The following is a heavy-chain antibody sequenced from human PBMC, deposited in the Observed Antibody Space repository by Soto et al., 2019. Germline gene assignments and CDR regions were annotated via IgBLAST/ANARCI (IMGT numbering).Heavy chain of an antibody. CDR1: GGSISSYY. Sequence: SETLSLTCTVSGGSISSYYWSWIRQPPGKGLEWIGYIYYSGSTNYNPSLKSRVTISVDTSKNQFSLKLSSVTAADTAVYYCARGPPRLGLDYWGQGTRVTVPQ. J-gene: IGHJ4*02. D-gene: IGHD6-19*01. CDR2: IYYSGST. CDR3: ARGPPRLGLDY. V-gene: IGHV4-59*01.